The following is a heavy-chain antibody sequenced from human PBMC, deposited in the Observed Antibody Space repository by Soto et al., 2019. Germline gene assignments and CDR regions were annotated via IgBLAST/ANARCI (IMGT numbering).Heavy chain of an antibody. CDR2: IKNDGSGT. J-gene: IGHJ4*02. D-gene: IGHD3-22*01. CDR3: VRGDGDYYDGNGYLGRH. CDR1: GFTFSTYW. Sequence: EVQLVESGGGLVQPGGSLRLSWAASGFTFSTYWMHWVRQAPGKGLVWVSRIKNDGSGTYYVDSVEGRFTISRDNANNTPDLQMNSLRAEDTAVYYCVRGDGDYYDGNGYLGRHWGQGTVVTVSA. V-gene: IGHV3-74*01.